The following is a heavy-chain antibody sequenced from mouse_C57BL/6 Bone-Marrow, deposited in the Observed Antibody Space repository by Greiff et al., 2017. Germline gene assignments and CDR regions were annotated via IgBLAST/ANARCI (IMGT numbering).Heavy chain of an antibody. CDR3: ARDTTTVVANFDY. CDR2: IDPSDSYT. Sequence: QVQLQQPGAELVKPGASVKLSCKASGYTFTSYWMQWVKQRPGQGLEWIGEIDPSDSYTNYNQKFKGKATLTVDTSSSTAYMQLSSLKSEDSAVYYCARDTTTVVANFDYWGQGTTLTVSS. V-gene: IGHV1-50*01. J-gene: IGHJ2*01. D-gene: IGHD1-1*01. CDR1: GYTFTSYW.